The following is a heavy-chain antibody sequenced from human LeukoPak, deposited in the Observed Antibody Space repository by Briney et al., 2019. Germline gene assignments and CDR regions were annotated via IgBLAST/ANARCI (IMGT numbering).Heavy chain of an antibody. V-gene: IGHV4-59*01. CDR2: IRYSGRT. Sequence: SETLSLTCTASDDSINRDFWTWIRQPPGKGLEWIGYIRYSGRTEYNPSLKSRVTISIDRSKNQFSLKLMSVTAADTAIYHCARLPDISGWPFDYWGQGMLVTVSS. D-gene: IGHD6-19*01. CDR1: DDSINRDF. CDR3: ARLPDISGWPFDY. J-gene: IGHJ4*02.